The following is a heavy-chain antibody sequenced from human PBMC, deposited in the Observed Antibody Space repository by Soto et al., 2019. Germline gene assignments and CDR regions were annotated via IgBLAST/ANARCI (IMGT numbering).Heavy chain of an antibody. CDR1: GFTFSSYA. V-gene: IGHV3-23*01. Sequence: GGSLRLSCAASGFTFSSYAMSWVRQAPGKGLEWVSAISGSGGSTYYADSVKGRFTISRDNSKNTLYLQMNSLRAEDTAVYYCAKDISRYYYDSSGYLPEIDYWGQGTLVTVSS. CDR2: ISGSGGST. D-gene: IGHD3-22*01. J-gene: IGHJ4*02. CDR3: AKDISRYYYDSSGYLPEIDY.